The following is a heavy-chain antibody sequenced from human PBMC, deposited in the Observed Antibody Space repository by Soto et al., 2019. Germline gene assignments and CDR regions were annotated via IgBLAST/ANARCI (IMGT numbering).Heavy chain of an antibody. J-gene: IGHJ5*02. V-gene: IGHV3-48*02. D-gene: IGHD3-3*01. CDR2: ISSSSSTI. Sequence: PGGSLRLSCAASGFTFSSYSMNWVRQAPGKGLEWVSYISSSSSTIYYADYVKGRFTISRDNAKNSLYLQMNSLRDEDTAVYYCARESLFLEWLSLNWFDPWGQGTLVTVSS. CDR1: GFTFSSYS. CDR3: ARESLFLEWLSLNWFDP.